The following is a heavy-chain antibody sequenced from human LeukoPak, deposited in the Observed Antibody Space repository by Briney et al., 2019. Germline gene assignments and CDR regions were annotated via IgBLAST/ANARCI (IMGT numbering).Heavy chain of an antibody. CDR3: ARDETESGYDFLGDWFDP. D-gene: IGHD5-12*01. Sequence: SETLSLTCTVSGGSISSYYWSWIRQPAGKGLEWIGRIYTSGSTNYNPSLKSRVTMSVDTSKNQFPLKLSSVTAADTAVYYCARDETESGYDFLGDWFDPWGQGTLVTVSS. CDR1: GGSISSYY. J-gene: IGHJ5*02. CDR2: IYTSGST. V-gene: IGHV4-4*07.